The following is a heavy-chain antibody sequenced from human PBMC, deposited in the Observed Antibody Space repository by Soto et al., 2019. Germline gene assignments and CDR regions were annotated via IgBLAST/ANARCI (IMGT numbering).Heavy chain of an antibody. V-gene: IGHV3-23*01. CDR3: AKTGGDSSYYYYYYMDV. CDR1: GFTFSSYA. J-gene: IGHJ6*03. Sequence: PGGSLRLSCAASGFTFSSYAMSWVRQAPGKGLEWVSAISGSGGSTYYADSVKGRFTISRDNSKNTLYLQMNSLRAEDTAVYYCAKTGGDSSYYYYYYMDVWGKGTTVTVSS. D-gene: IGHD4-17*01. CDR2: ISGSGGST.